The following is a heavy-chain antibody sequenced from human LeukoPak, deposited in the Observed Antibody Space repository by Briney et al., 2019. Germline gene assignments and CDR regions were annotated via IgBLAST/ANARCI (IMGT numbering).Heavy chain of an antibody. Sequence: SVKVSCKASGGTFGSYAISWVRQAPGQGLEWMGGIIPIFGTANYAQKFQGRVTITADESTSTAYMELSSLRSEDTAVYYCARWRASGGYYYYHYMDVWGKGTTVTVSS. D-gene: IGHD3-10*01. CDR1: GGTFGSYA. J-gene: IGHJ6*03. V-gene: IGHV1-69*13. CDR3: ARWRASGGYYYYHYMDV. CDR2: IIPIFGTA.